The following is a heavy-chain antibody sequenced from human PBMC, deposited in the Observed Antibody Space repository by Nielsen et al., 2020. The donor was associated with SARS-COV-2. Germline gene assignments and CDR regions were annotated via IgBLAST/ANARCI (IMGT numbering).Heavy chain of an antibody. CDR1: GFTFSSYW. Sequence: GGSLRLSCAASGFTFSSYWMHWVRQAPGKGLVWVSRINSDGSSTSYADSVKGRFTISGDNAKNSLYLQMNSLRAEDTAMYYCARNFYGSGSYPFDPWGQGTLVTVSS. CDR2: INSDGSST. D-gene: IGHD3-10*01. V-gene: IGHV3-74*01. CDR3: ARNFYGSGSYPFDP. J-gene: IGHJ5*02.